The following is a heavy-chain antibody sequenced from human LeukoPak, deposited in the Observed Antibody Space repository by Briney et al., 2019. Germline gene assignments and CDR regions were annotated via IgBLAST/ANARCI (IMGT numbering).Heavy chain of an antibody. Sequence: GSLRLSCAASGFTFSDYYMSWIRQAPGKGLEWVSYISSSGSTIYYADSVKGRFTISRDNAKNSLYLQMNSLRAEDTAVYYCARSLDGYNPNAFDIWGQGTMVTVSS. CDR3: ARSLDGYNPNAFDI. CDR1: GFTFSDYY. J-gene: IGHJ3*02. V-gene: IGHV3-11*01. CDR2: ISSSGSTI. D-gene: IGHD5-24*01.